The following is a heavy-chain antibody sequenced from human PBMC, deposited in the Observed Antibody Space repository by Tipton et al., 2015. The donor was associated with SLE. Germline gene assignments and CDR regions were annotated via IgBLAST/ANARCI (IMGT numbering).Heavy chain of an antibody. CDR1: GGSISSSDYY. Sequence: TLSLTCTVSGGSISSSDYYWGWIRQPPGKGLEWIGSIYYSGNTYYNPSLMSRVTISPDTSGNQFSLRLTSVTAADTALYYCGRAKIGMGYVFDIWGQGTMVTVS. J-gene: IGHJ3*02. D-gene: IGHD2-15*01. V-gene: IGHV4-39*07. CDR3: GRAKIGMGYVFDI. CDR2: IYYSGNT.